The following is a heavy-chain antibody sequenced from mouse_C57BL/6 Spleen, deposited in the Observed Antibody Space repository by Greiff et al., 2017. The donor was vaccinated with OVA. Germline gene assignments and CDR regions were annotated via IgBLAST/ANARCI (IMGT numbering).Heavy chain of an antibody. V-gene: IGHV1-59*01. CDR2: IDPSDSYT. Sequence: QVQLQQPGAELVRPGTSVKLSCKASGYTFTSYWMHWVKQRPGQGLEWIGVIDPSDSYTNYNQKFKGKATLTVDTSSSTAYMQLSSLTSEDSAVYYCARWITTAPFDYWGQGTTLTVSS. D-gene: IGHD1-2*01. J-gene: IGHJ2*01. CDR3: ARWITTAPFDY. CDR1: GYTFTSYW.